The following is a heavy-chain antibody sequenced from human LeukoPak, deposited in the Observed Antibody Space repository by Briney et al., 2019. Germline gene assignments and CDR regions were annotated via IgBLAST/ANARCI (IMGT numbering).Heavy chain of an antibody. CDR2: IRGYNGNT. V-gene: IGHV1-18*01. CDR1: GYTFISYG. CDR3: ASGVVVTAIPRKNGGYYYMDV. Sequence: ASVKVSCKASGYTFISYGISWVRQAPGQGLEWMGWIRGYNGNTNYAQKLQGRVTMTTDTSTSTAYMELRRLRSDDTAVYYCASGVVVTAIPRKNGGYYYMDVWGKGTTVTVSS. J-gene: IGHJ6*03. D-gene: IGHD2-21*02.